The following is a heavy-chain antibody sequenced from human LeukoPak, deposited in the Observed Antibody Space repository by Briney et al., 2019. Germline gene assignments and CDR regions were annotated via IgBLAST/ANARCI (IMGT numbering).Heavy chain of an antibody. Sequence: PGGSLRLSCAASGFTFSTHAMSWVRQAPGKGLEWVSVISGSRTYYADSVKGRFTISRDNSKNTLYLQMDSLRAEDTAVYYCAKERTTGNYVVDYWGQGTLVTVSS. V-gene: IGHV3-23*01. J-gene: IGHJ4*02. D-gene: IGHD1-1*01. CDR3: AKERTTGNYVVDY. CDR2: ISGSRT. CDR1: GFTFSTHA.